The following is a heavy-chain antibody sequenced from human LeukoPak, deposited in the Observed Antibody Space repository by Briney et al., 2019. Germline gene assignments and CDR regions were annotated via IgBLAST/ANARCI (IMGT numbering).Heavy chain of an antibody. J-gene: IGHJ4*02. Sequence: GASVKVSCKASGYTFTGYYMHWVRQAPGQGLEWMGWINPNSGGTNYAQKFQGRVTMTRDTSISTAYMELSRLRFDDTAVYYCARDLAPSYCSSTSCYRGGSDYWGQGTLVTVSS. CDR1: GYTFTGYY. D-gene: IGHD2-2*01. CDR2: INPNSGGT. CDR3: ARDLAPSYCSSTSCYRGGSDY. V-gene: IGHV1-2*02.